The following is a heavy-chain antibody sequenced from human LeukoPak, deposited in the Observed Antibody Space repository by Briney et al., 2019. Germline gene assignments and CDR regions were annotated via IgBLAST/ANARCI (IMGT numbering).Heavy chain of an antibody. CDR3: ARVQATTARSYYYDQMYV. J-gene: IGHJ6*03. CDR2: ITTGSSYI. V-gene: IGHV3-21*06. D-gene: IGHD1-1*01. CDR1: GFIFTIYA. Sequence: GGSLRLSCSASGFIFTIYAMNWVRQAPGKGLEWVSSITTGSSYIYYADSVRGRFSVSRDNAKNSLYLEMNSLRAEDTAVYYCARVQATTARSYYYDQMYVWGKGTTVTVSS.